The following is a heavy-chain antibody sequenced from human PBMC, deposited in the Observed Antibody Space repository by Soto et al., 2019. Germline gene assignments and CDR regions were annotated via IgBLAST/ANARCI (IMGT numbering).Heavy chain of an antibody. CDR1: GYTFTSYG. J-gene: IGHJ4*02. D-gene: IGHD2-2*01. CDR2: ISAYNGNT. CDR3: ATSIFRDCSSTSCYRDYYFDY. Sequence: ASVKVSCKAAGYTFTSYGISWVRQAPGQGLEWMGWISAYNGNTNYAQKLQGRVTMTTDTSTSTAYMELRSLRSDDTAVYYCATSIFRDCSSTSCYRDYYFDYWGQGTLVTVAS. V-gene: IGHV1-18*01.